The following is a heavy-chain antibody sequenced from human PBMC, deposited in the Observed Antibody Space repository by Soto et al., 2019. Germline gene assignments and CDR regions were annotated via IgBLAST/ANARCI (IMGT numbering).Heavy chain of an antibody. CDR2: IKGDGSST. CDR1: GFTFSSYW. V-gene: IGHV3-74*01. D-gene: IGHD5-18*01. J-gene: IGHJ2*01. CDR3: ARGGYGAWYFYL. Sequence: EVQLVESGGGLVQPGGSLRLSCAASGFTFSSYWMHWIRQGPGKGLVWVSRIKGDGSSTSYADSVKGRFTISRDNAKNTVYLQMNSLRAEDTAVYYCARGGYGAWYFYLWGRGTLVTVSS.